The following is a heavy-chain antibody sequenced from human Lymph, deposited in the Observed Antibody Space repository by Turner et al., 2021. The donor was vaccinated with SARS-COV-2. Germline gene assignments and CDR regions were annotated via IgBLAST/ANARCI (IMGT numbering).Heavy chain of an antibody. V-gene: IGHV1-2*02. CDR3: ARDVERYNDFWSGYSGGYGLDV. CDR2: INPNSGGT. CDR1: GYTFTGYY. D-gene: IGHD3-3*01. J-gene: IGHJ6*02. Sequence: QVQLVQSGAEVEKPGASVKVSCKASGYTFTGYYMHWVRQAPGQGLEWMGWINPNSGGTNYAQKFQGRVTMTRDTSISTAYMELSRLRSDDTAVYYCARDVERYNDFWSGYSGGYGLDVWGQGTTVTVSS.